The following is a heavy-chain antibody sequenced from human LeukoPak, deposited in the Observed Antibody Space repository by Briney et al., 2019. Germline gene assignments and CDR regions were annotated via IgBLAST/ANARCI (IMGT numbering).Heavy chain of an antibody. CDR2: IRYDGSNK. CDR1: GFTFSSYG. CDR3: AKVGDYFDSTGYYNL. V-gene: IGHV3-30*02. D-gene: IGHD3-22*01. J-gene: IGHJ5*02. Sequence: GGSLRLSCAASGFTFSSYGMHWVRQAPGKGLEWVAFIRYDGSNKDYADSVKGRFTTSRDNSKNTLYLQTNSLRPEDTAVYYCAKVGDYFDSTGYYNLWGQGTLVTVSS.